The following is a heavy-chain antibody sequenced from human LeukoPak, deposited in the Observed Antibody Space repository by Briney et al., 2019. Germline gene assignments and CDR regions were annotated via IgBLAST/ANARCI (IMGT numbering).Heavy chain of an antibody. D-gene: IGHD3-10*01. V-gene: IGHV3-48*03. Sequence: SGGPLRLSCAASGFTFSSYEMNWVRQAPGKGLEWVSYISSSGSTIYYADSVKGRFTISRDNSKNTLYLQMNSLRAEDTAVYYCAKVPSSLWFGELFPYYYYMDVWGKGTTVTISS. CDR2: ISSSGSTI. CDR1: GFTFSSYE. CDR3: AKVPSSLWFGELFPYYYYMDV. J-gene: IGHJ6*03.